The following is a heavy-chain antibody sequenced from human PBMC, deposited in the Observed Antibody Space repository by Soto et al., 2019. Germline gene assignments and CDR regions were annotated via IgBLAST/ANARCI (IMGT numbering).Heavy chain of an antibody. CDR2: ISGSGTNR. CDR3: AKDRVDYGDSRGLDY. Sequence: EVQLLESGGGLVQPGGSLRLSCAASGFTFSSYAMTWVRQAPGKGLEWVSAISGSGTNRYYADSVKGRFTISRDNSKNTLYLQMNSLRAEDTAVYYCAKDRVDYGDSRGLDYWGQGTLVTVSS. V-gene: IGHV3-23*01. CDR1: GFTFSSYA. D-gene: IGHD4-17*01. J-gene: IGHJ4*02.